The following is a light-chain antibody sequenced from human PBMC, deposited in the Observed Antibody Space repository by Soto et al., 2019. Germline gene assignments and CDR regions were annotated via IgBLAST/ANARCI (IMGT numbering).Light chain of an antibody. CDR1: QSIASSY. Sequence: PGERATLSCRASQSIASSYFGWYQQKPGQAPRLLIYGTSSRATGIPDRFSGSGSGTDFTLTISRLEPEDVAVYYWQHYGTSPFTFGPGTKVEIK. CDR2: GTS. V-gene: IGKV3-20*01. J-gene: IGKJ3*01. CDR3: QHYGTSPFT.